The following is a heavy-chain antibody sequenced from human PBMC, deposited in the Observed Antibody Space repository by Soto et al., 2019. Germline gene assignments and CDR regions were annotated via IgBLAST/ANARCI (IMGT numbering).Heavy chain of an antibody. CDR1: GSTFSSYA. Sequence: HPGGSLRLSCAASGSTFSSYAMHWVRQAPGKGLEWVAVISYDGSNKYYADSVKGRFTISRDNSKNTLYLQMNSLRAEDTAVYYCVRDGRSNIVVVPAALDYWGQGTLVTVSS. J-gene: IGHJ4*02. V-gene: IGHV3-30-3*01. CDR3: VRDGRSNIVVVPAALDY. CDR2: ISYDGSNK. D-gene: IGHD2-2*01.